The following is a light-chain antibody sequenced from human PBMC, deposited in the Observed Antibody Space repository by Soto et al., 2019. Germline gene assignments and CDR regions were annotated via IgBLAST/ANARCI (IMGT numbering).Light chain of an antibody. Sequence: EIVMTQSPATLSVSPGERATLSCRASQSVSSKLAWYQQKPGQAPRLLIYVASTRATGIPARFSGSGSGTEFTLTISSLQSEDFAVYYCQQYNNWPPWTFGQGTKVEIK. J-gene: IGKJ1*01. CDR3: QQYNNWPPWT. V-gene: IGKV3-15*01. CDR1: QSVSSK. CDR2: VAS.